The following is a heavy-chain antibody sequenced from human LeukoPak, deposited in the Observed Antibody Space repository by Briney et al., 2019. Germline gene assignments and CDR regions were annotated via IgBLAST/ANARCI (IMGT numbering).Heavy chain of an antibody. CDR2: VDPKDGET. CDR3: AGDVLVSGGSYYHGF. CDR1: GYALTELS. D-gene: IGHD3-10*01. V-gene: IGHV1-24*01. J-gene: IGHJ4*02. Sequence: ASVRVSCKVSGYALTELSIHWVRQAPGKGFEWMGGVDPKDGETIYAQNFQDRVTVTDDGYTDTSYMELSGLTSEDTALYYCAGDVLVSGGSYYHGFWGQGTLVTVSS.